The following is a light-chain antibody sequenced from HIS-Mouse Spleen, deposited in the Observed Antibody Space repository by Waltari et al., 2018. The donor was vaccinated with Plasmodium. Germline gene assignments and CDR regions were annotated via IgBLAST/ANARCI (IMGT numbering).Light chain of an antibody. CDR1: QSVSSN. V-gene: IGKV3-15*01. CDR2: GAS. Sequence: EIAMTQSPATLSVSPGERATLSCRASQSVSSNLAWYQQKPGQAPRLLIYGASTRATGIPARFSGSGSGTEFTLTISSLQSEDFAVYYCQQYNNWSFTVGPGTKVDIK. CDR3: QQYNNWSFT. J-gene: IGKJ3*01.